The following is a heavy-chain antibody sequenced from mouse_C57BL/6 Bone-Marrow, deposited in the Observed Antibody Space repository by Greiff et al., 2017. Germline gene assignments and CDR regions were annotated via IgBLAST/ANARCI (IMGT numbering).Heavy chain of an antibody. CDR2: INPSNGGT. D-gene: IGHD1-1*01. CDR1: GYTITSYW. Sequence: QVQLQQSGTELVKPGASVKLSCKAFGYTITSYWMHWVKQRPGQGLEWIGNINPSNGGTIYNEKFKSKATLTVDKSSSTAYMQLSSLTSEDSAVYYCAREGYYYGSSSFDYWGQGTTLTVSS. CDR3: AREGYYYGSSSFDY. V-gene: IGHV1-53*01. J-gene: IGHJ2*01.